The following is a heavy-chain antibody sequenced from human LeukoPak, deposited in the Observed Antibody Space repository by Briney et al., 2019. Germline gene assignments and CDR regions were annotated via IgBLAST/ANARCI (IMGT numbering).Heavy chain of an antibody. V-gene: IGHV1-46*03. J-gene: IGHJ4*02. CDR1: GYTFTSYY. CDR2: INPSGGST. CDR3: ARPKGLYQLLAPFDY. D-gene: IGHD2-2*01. Sequence: ASVKVSCKASGYTFTSYYMHWVRQAPGQGLEWMGLINPSGGSTSYAQKFQGRVTMTRDTSTSTVYMELSSLRSEDTAVYYCARPKGLYQLLAPFDYWGQGTLVTVSS.